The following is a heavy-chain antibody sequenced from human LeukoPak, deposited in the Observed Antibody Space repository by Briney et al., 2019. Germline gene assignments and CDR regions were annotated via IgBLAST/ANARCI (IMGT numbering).Heavy chain of an antibody. Sequence: PGGSLRLSCAASGFTFSSYWMSWVRQAPGKGLEWVANIKHDGSDTNYVDSVKGRFTISRDNAKHSLYLQMNSLRAEDTAMYYCARRIAATGMKYFDYWGQGTLVTASS. CDR1: GFTFSSYW. J-gene: IGHJ4*02. CDR2: IKHDGSDT. V-gene: IGHV3-7*05. D-gene: IGHD6-13*01. CDR3: ARRIAATGMKYFDY.